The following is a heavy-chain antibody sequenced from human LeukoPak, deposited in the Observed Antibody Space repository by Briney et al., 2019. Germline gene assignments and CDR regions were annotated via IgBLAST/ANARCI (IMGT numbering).Heavy chain of an antibody. CDR3: ARYKGAAVFDY. CDR1: GYTFDSHG. D-gene: IGHD6-13*01. CDR2: VSAYNDNT. J-gene: IGHJ4*02. V-gene: IGHV1-18*01. Sequence: ASVKVSCKASGYTFDSHGISWVRQTPGQGLEWMGWVSAYNDNTNYAQKVLGRVTMTTDTSTSTAYMELRSLRSDDTAVYYCARYKGAAVFDYWGQGTLVTVSS.